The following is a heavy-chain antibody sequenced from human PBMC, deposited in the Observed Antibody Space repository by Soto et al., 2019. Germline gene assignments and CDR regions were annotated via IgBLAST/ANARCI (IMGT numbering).Heavy chain of an antibody. CDR1: GYTFTSYG. V-gene: IGHV1-18*01. Sequence: QVQLVQSGAEVKKPGASVKVSCKASGYTFTSYGISWVRQAPGQGLEWMGWISANNGNTNYEQKIQGRVTMTTDTSTSTAYMELRSLRSDDTAVYYCARDGRYSGSYGGYYFDYWGQGTLVTVSS. J-gene: IGHJ4*02. D-gene: IGHD1-26*01. CDR2: ISANNGNT. CDR3: ARDGRYSGSYGGYYFDY.